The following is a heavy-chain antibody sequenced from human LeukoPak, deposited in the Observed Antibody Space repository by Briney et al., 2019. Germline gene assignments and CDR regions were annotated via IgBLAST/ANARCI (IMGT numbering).Heavy chain of an antibody. V-gene: IGHV3-74*01. CDR3: ARDRGSGRLDYFDY. Sequence: PGGSMRLSCAASGLAFSAYKMHWVRQAPRKGLVWVSRISTDGYTTDYADSVQGRFTASRDNTKNTWSLEMNSLRAEDTAVYYCARDRGSGRLDYFDYWGQGTLVTVSS. J-gene: IGHJ4*02. CDR2: ISTDGYTT. CDR1: GLAFSAYK. D-gene: IGHD1-26*01.